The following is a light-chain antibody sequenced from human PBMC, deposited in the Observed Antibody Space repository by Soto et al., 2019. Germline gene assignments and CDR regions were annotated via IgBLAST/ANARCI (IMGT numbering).Light chain of an antibody. Sequence: DIQMTQSGSSLSASVGDRVTITCRASQSISSYLNWYQQKPGKAPKLLIYAASSLQSGVPSRFSGSGSGTDFTLTISSLQPEDFATYYCQQSYSTPYTFGQGTKLEIK. V-gene: IGKV1-39*01. J-gene: IGKJ2*01. CDR3: QQSYSTPYT. CDR1: QSISSY. CDR2: AAS.